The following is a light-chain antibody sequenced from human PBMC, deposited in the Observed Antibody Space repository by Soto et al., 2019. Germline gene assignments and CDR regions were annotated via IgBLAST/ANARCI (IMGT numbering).Light chain of an antibody. J-gene: IGLJ1*01. Sequence: QSALTQPASVSGSPGQSITISCTGTSSDVGGYNFVSWYQQHPGTAPKLIIYEVTHRPSGASNRFSGSKSGNTASLTISGLQAEDEADYYCSSYTASNILEVFGTGTKLTVL. CDR3: SSYTASNILEV. CDR1: SSDVGGYNF. CDR2: EVT. V-gene: IGLV2-14*01.